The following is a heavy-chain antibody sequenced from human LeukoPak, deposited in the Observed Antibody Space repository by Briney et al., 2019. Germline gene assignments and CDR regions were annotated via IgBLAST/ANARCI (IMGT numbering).Heavy chain of an antibody. Sequence: ASVKVSCKASGYTFTNYGITWVRQAPGQGLEWMGWINTYNGNTNYAQKLQGRVTMTTDTSTSTAYMELRSLRSDDTAVYYCARDGSVTTSGPPYNWFDPWGQGTLVTVSS. J-gene: IGHJ5*02. CDR3: ARDGSVTTSGPPYNWFDP. CDR2: INTYNGNT. D-gene: IGHD4-11*01. CDR1: GYTFTNYG. V-gene: IGHV1-18*01.